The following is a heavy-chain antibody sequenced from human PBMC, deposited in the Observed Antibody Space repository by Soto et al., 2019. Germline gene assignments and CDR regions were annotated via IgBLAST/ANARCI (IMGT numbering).Heavy chain of an antibody. CDR3: ARGLELGWFDP. Sequence: PSETLSLTCTVSGGSISSYYWSWIRQPPGKGLEWIGYIYYSGSTNYNPSLKSRVTISVDTSKNQFSLKLSSVTAADTAVYYCARGLELGWFDPWGQGTLVTVPS. J-gene: IGHJ5*02. V-gene: IGHV4-59*01. CDR1: GGSISSYY. D-gene: IGHD3-10*01. CDR2: IYYSGST.